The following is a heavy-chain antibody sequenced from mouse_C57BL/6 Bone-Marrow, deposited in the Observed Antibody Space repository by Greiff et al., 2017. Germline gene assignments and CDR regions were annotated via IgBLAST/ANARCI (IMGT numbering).Heavy chain of an antibody. J-gene: IGHJ3*01. D-gene: IGHD1-1*01. CDR3: ARGTTVVAPFAY. Sequence: VQLQQSGAELARPGASVKLSCKASGYTFTSYGISWVKQRTGQGLEWIGEIYPRSGNTCYNETFKGTATLPADKSSSTAYMELRRLTSEYSAVYFWARGTTVVAPFAYWGQGTLVTVSA. CDR1: GYTFTSYG. V-gene: IGHV1-81*01. CDR2: IYPRSGNT.